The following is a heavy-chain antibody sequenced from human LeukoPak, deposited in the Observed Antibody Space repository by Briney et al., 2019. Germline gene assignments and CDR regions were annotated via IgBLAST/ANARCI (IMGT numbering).Heavy chain of an antibody. CDR1: GGTFSSYA. Sequence: ASVKVSCKASGGTFSSYAISWVRQAPGQGLEWMGRIIPIFGIANYAQKFQGRVTITADKSTSTAYMELSSLRSEDTAVYYCARDPQLLSRVNWFDPWGQGTLVTVSS. V-gene: IGHV1-69*04. CDR3: ARDPQLLSRVNWFDP. CDR2: IIPIFGIA. D-gene: IGHD2-2*01. J-gene: IGHJ5*02.